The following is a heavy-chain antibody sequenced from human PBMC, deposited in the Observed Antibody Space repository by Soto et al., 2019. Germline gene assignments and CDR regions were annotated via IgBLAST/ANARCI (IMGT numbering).Heavy chain of an antibody. CDR3: ASGIVVVVAATPPFDY. J-gene: IGHJ4*02. D-gene: IGHD2-15*01. CDR2: IIPIFGTA. V-gene: IGHV1-69*01. Sequence: QVQLVQSGAEVKKPGSSVKVSCEASGGTFSSYAISWVRQAPGQGLEWMGGIIPIFGTANYAQKFQGRVTITADESTSTAYMELSSLRSEDTAVYYCASGIVVVVAATPPFDYWGQGTLVTVSS. CDR1: GGTFSSYA.